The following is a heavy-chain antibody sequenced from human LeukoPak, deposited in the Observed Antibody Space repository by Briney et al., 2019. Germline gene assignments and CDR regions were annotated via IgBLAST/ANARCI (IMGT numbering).Heavy chain of an antibody. D-gene: IGHD3-22*01. CDR3: AREDLTPGTYYYDSSGPRGFDY. CDR2: IIPIFGTA. J-gene: IGHJ4*02. V-gene: IGHV1-69*13. CDR1: GGTFSSYA. Sequence: SVKVSCKAPGGTFSSYAISWVRQAPGQGLEWMGGIIPIFGTANYAQKFQDRVTITADESTSTAYMDLSSLRSEDTAVYYCAREDLTPGTYYYDSSGPRGFDYWGQGTLVTVSS.